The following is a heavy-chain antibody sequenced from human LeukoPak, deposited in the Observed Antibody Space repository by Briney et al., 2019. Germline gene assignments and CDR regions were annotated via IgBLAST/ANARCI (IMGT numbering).Heavy chain of an antibody. J-gene: IGHJ6*02. V-gene: IGHV3-49*04. CDR1: GLTFSNYG. D-gene: IGHD5-12*01. Sequence: GGSLRLSCAASGLTFSNYGMTWVRQAPGKGLEWVGFIRSKAYGGTTEFAASVKGRFTISRDDSKSIAYLQMNSLKTEDTAVYYCTTYDPSNYYGMDVWGQGTTVTVSS. CDR3: TTYDPSNYYGMDV. CDR2: IRSKAYGGTT.